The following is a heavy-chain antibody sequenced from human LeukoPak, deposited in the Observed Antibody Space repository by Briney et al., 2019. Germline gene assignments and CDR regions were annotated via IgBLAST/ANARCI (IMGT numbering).Heavy chain of an antibody. J-gene: IGHJ4*02. CDR2: IGGSGDHT. CDR1: GFTFSSYA. V-gene: IGHV3-23*01. D-gene: IGHD5-18*01. CDR3: AKEGDSYGYGHGQYDY. Sequence: GGSLRLSCAPSGFTFSSYAMSWVRQAPGKGLEWVAAIGGSGDHTFYADSVKGRFTISRDNSKNTLYLQMNSLRAEDTAVYYCAKEGDSYGYGHGQYDYWGQGTLVTVSS.